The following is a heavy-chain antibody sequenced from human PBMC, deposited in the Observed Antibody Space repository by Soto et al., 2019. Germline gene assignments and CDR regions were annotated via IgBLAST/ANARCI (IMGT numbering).Heavy chain of an antibody. V-gene: IGHV4-30-4*01. J-gene: IGHJ2*01. CDR2: VYYSGTT. D-gene: IGHD3-22*01. CDR1: GASINNNDYY. CDR3: ARMSYFYDKWYFDL. Sequence: PSETLSLTCTVSGASINNNDYYWSCIRQTPGKGLEWIGYVYYSGTTDYIPSLKSRLSMSIDKSQNQFTLKLNSVTAADTATYYCARMSYFYDKWYFDLWGRGTTVT.